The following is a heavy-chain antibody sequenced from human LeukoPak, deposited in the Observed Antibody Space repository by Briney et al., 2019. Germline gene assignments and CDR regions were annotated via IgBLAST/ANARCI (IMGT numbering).Heavy chain of an antibody. CDR3: ARDHLPHIVVVANWFDP. V-gene: IGHV1-2*02. D-gene: IGHD2-2*01. Sequence: ASVKVSCKASGYTFTGYYMHWVRQAPGQGLEWMGWINPNSGGTNYAQKFQGRVTMTRDTSISTAYMELSRLRSDDTAVYYCARDHLPHIVVVANWFDPWGQGTLVTVSS. CDR2: INPNSGGT. CDR1: GYTFTGYY. J-gene: IGHJ5*02.